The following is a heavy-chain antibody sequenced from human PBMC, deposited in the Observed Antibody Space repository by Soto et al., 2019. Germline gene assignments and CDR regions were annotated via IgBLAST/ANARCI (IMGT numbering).Heavy chain of an antibody. D-gene: IGHD4-17*01. CDR2: IKKDESEK. Sequence: EVQVVESGGGLVQPGRSLRLSCTASGFTFSNYWMSWVRQAPGKGLEWVANIKKDESEKHYVDSVKGRFTISRNNARKSLYLQMDSLRVEDTAVYYCAREGDVVTTSTTAFYYGMDVWGQGTTVTVSS. V-gene: IGHV3-7*01. J-gene: IGHJ6*02. CDR1: GFTFSNYW. CDR3: AREGDVVTTSTTAFYYGMDV.